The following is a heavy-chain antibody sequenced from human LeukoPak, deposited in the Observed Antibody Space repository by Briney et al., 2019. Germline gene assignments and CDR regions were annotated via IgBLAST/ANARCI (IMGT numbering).Heavy chain of an antibody. CDR1: GGSISSGGYS. J-gene: IGHJ3*02. CDR3: AREGYYGSGSYYSAFDI. CDR2: IYHSGST. Sequence: SQTLSLTCAVSGGSISSGGYSWSWIRQPPGKGLEWIGYIYHSGSTYYNPSLKSRVTISVDRSKNQFSLKLSSVTAADTAVYYCAREGYYGSGSYYSAFDIWGQGTMVTVSS. V-gene: IGHV4-30-2*01. D-gene: IGHD3-10*01.